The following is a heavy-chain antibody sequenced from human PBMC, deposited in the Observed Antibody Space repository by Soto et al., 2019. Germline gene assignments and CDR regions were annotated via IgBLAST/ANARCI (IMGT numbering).Heavy chain of an antibody. CDR1: GFTFSSSG. V-gene: IGHV3-30*18. CDR3: AKDGPSSGAYYFDY. CDR2: ISYDGNNK. J-gene: IGHJ4*02. D-gene: IGHD6-19*01. Sequence: PGGSLRLSCAASGFTFSSSGMHWVRQAPGKGLEWVAFISYDGNNKYYADSVKGRFTISRDNSKNTLYLQMNSLRTEDTAVYNCAKDGPSSGAYYFDYWGQGALVTVSS.